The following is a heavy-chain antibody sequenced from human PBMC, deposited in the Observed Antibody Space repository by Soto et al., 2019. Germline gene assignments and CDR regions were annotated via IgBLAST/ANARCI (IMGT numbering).Heavy chain of an antibody. J-gene: IGHJ4*02. CDR2: IYRTGST. CDR1: GGSFTSNNW. CDR3: ASRDPGTSVDY. D-gene: IGHD1-7*01. Sequence: NPSETLSLTCAVSGGSFTSNNWWTWVRQTPGQGLEWIGEIYRTGSTNYNPSLKRRVTISLDKSENQFSLQVTSLTAADTAVYYCASRDPGTSVDYWGQGTLVTVSS. V-gene: IGHV4-4*02.